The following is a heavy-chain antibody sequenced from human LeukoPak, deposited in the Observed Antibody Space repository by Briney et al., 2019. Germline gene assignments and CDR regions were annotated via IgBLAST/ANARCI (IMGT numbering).Heavy chain of an antibody. J-gene: IGHJ4*02. CDR3: ARGSSGWYSHLGY. Sequence: PPETLSLTCTVSGGSISSYYWNWIRQPPGKGLEWIGYIYYSGSTNYNPSLKSRVTISLDTSKNQFSLKLSSVTAADTAVYYCARGSSGWYSHLGYWGQGTLVTVSS. V-gene: IGHV4-59*01. CDR2: IYYSGST. D-gene: IGHD6-19*01. CDR1: GGSISSYY.